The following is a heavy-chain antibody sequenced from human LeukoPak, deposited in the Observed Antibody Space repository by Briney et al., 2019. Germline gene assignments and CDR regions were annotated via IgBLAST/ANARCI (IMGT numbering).Heavy chain of an antibody. J-gene: IGHJ4*02. CDR1: GFTFSSYG. V-gene: IGHV3-23*01. Sequence: PGRSLRLSCAASGFTFSSYGMHWVRQAPGKGLEWVSGISGSGGSTYYADSVKGRFTISRDNSKNTLYLQMNSLRAEDTAVYYCAKDEYSSGSYFDYWGQGTLVTVSS. CDR3: AKDEYSSGSYFDY. CDR2: ISGSGGST. D-gene: IGHD6-19*01.